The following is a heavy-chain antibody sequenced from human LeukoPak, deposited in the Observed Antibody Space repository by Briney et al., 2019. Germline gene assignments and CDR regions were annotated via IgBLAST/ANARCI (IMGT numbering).Heavy chain of an antibody. D-gene: IGHD3-22*01. V-gene: IGHV4-59*01. CDR2: IYYSGST. CDR1: GGSISSYY. J-gene: IGHJ3*02. CDR3: ARVGPSYYYDSTGPLPFAFDI. Sequence: SETLSLTCTVSGGSISSYYWSWIRHPPAKGLEWIGYIYYSGSTNYNPSLKSRVTISVDTSKNQFSLKLSSVTAADTAVYYCARVGPSYYYDSTGPLPFAFDIWGQGTMVTVSS.